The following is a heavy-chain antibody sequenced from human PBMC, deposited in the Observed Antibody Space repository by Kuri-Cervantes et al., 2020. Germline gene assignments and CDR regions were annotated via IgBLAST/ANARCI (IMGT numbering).Heavy chain of an antibody. J-gene: IGHJ4*02. CDR3: AKAVGYCTNGVCWGFDY. Sequence: GESLKISCAASGFTVSSNYMSWVRQAPGKGLEWVSVIYSGGSTYYADSVKGRFTISRDNSKNTLYLQMNSLRAEDTAVYYCAKAVGYCTNGVCWGFDYWGQGTLVTVSS. V-gene: IGHV3-53*01. CDR1: GFTVSSNY. D-gene: IGHD2-8*01. CDR2: IYSGGST.